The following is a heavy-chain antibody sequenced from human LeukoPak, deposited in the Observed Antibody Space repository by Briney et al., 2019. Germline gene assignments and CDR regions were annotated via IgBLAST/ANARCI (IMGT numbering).Heavy chain of an antibody. D-gene: IGHD4-17*01. CDR2: IYYSGST. Sequence: SETLSLTCTVSGGSISSGGYYWSWIRQPPGKGLEWIGYIYYSGSTYYNPSLKSRVTISVDTSKNQFSLKLSSVTAADTAVYYCARVTYGDYDPTRFDYWGQGTLVTVSS. CDR1: GGSISSGGYY. J-gene: IGHJ4*02. V-gene: IGHV4-31*03. CDR3: ARVTYGDYDPTRFDY.